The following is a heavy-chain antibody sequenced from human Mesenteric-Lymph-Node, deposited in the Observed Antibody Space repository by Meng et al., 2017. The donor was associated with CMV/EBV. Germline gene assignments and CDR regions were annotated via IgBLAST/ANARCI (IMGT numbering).Heavy chain of an antibody. V-gene: IGHV3-20*04. D-gene: IGHD5-18*01. CDR2: INWNGGST. CDR3: ARESRGYSLDY. CDR1: GFTFDDYG. Sequence: GESLKISCAASGFTFDDYGMSWVRQAPGKGLEWVSSINWNGGSTGYADSVKGRFTISRDNSKNTLYLQMNSLGAEDTAVYYCARESRGYSLDYWGQGTLVTVSS. J-gene: IGHJ4*02.